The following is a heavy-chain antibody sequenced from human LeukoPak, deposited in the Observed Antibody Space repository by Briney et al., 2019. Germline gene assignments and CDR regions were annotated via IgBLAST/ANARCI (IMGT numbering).Heavy chain of an antibody. CDR2: ISYDGSNK. CDR1: GFTFSSYR. Sequence: PGESLRLSCAASGFTFSSYRMSWVRQAPGKGLEWVAVISYDGSNKYYADSVKGRFTISRDNSKNTLYLQMNSLRAEDTAVYYCASITMIVVAQQGAFDIWGQGTMVTVSS. J-gene: IGHJ3*02. CDR3: ASITMIVVAQQGAFDI. D-gene: IGHD3-22*01. V-gene: IGHV3-30-3*01.